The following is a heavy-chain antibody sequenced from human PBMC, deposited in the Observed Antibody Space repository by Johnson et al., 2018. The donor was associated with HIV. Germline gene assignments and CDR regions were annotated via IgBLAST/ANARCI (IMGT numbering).Heavy chain of an antibody. V-gene: IGHV3-30*14. CDR2: ISYDGNNK. Sequence: QVQLVESGGGVVQPGRSLRLSCAASRFTLSSYAMHWVRQAPGKGLEWVAVISYDGNNKYYADSVRGRFTISRDNSKNTLYLQMNSLRAEDTAVYYCARGWGAFDIWGQGTMVTVSS. J-gene: IGHJ3*02. D-gene: IGHD1-26*01. CDR1: RFTLSSYA. CDR3: ARGWGAFDI.